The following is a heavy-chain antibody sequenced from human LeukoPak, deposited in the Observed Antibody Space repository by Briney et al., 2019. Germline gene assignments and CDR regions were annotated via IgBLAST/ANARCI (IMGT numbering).Heavy chain of an antibody. CDR2: ISSSGSTL. CDR1: GFTFSSYE. J-gene: IGHJ4*02. CDR3: ARGSAWERGSYDY. D-gene: IGHD1-26*01. V-gene: IGHV3-48*03. Sequence: PGGSLRLSSAASGFTFSSYEMNGVRQGPGKGLGWVSYISSSGSTLYYADSVKGRFTHSRDNAKNSLYLQMNRLRVEDTAVYYCARGSAWERGSYDYWGQGTLVTVSS.